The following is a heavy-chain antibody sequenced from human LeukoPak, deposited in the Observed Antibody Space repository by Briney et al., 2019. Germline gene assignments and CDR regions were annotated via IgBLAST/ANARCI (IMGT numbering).Heavy chain of an antibody. CDR3: AKGSAVEWYYDFWSGYRPTGDGMDV. D-gene: IGHD3-3*01. V-gene: IGHV3-30*18. CDR2: ISYDGSNE. CDR1: GFTFSSYG. Sequence: GGSLRLSCAASGFTFSSYGMHWVRQAPGKGLEWVAVISYDGSNEYYADSVKGRFTISRDNSKNTLYLQMNSLRTEDTAVYYCAKGSAVEWYYDFWSGYRPTGDGMDVWGQGTTVTVSS. J-gene: IGHJ6*02.